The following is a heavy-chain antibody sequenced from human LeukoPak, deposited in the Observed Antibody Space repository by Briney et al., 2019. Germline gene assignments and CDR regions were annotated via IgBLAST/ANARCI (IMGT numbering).Heavy chain of an antibody. Sequence: GGSLRLSCAASGFTFSSYDMSWVRQAPGKGLEWVSGITYSSGYTYYADSVKGRFTISRDNSRNTLYLQMNSLRAEDTAVYYCAKPKDNSLYCFDYWGQGTLVTVSS. V-gene: IGHV3-23*01. CDR1: GFTFSSYD. CDR3: AKPKDNSLYCFDY. D-gene: IGHD1-20*01. J-gene: IGHJ4*02. CDR2: ITYSSGYT.